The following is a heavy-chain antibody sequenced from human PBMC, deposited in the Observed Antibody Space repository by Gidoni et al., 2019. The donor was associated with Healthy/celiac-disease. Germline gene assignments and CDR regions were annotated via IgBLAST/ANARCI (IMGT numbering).Heavy chain of an antibody. J-gene: IGHJ4*02. D-gene: IGHD3-22*01. CDR3: AGLGAPKGYYDSSGSDY. CDR2: IYPSDSYT. CDR1: GYSFTSYW. V-gene: IGHV5-10-1*03. Sequence: DVQLVQSGAEVKKPGESLRISCTGSGYSFTSYWISWVRQVPGKGLEWMGRIYPSDSYTNYRPSFQGHVTISADKSISTAYLQWSSLKASDTAMYYCAGLGAPKGYYDSSGSDYWGQGTLVTVSS.